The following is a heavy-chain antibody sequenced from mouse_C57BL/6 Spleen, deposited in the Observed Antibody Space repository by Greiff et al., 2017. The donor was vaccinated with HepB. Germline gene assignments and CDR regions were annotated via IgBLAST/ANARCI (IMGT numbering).Heavy chain of an antibody. Sequence: DVQLVESGGGLVKPGGSLKLSCAASGFTFSDYGMHWVRQAPEKGLEWVAYISSGSSTIYYADTVKGRITISRDNAKNTLFLQMTSLRSEDAAMYYCARPVTGENYAMDYWGQGTSVTVSS. CDR2: ISSGSSTI. D-gene: IGHD2-13*01. CDR1: GFTFSDYG. V-gene: IGHV5-17*01. CDR3: ARPVTGENYAMDY. J-gene: IGHJ4*01.